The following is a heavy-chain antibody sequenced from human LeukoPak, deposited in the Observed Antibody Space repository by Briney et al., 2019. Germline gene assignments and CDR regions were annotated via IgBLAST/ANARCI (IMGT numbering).Heavy chain of an antibody. CDR3: ASQLELEYFQH. CDR2: IYYSGST. D-gene: IGHD1-1*01. V-gene: IGHV4-39*07. Sequence: ASETLSLTCTVSGGSISSSSYYWGWIRQPPGKGLEWIGSIYYSGSTYYNPSLKSRVTISVDTSKNQFSLKLSSVTAADTAVYYCASQLELEYFQHWGQGTLVTVSS. CDR1: GGSISSSSYY. J-gene: IGHJ1*01.